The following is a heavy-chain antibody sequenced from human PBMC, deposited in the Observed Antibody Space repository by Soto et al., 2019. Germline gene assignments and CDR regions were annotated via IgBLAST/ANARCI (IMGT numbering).Heavy chain of an antibody. CDR2: ISAYNGNT. J-gene: IGHJ4*02. CDR1: GYTFTSYG. D-gene: IGHD3-16*02. CDR3: ARDVPNPYYDYVWGSYRYYFDY. Sequence: ASVKVSCKASGYTFTSYGISWVRQAPGQGLEWMGWISAYNGNTNYAQKLQGRVTMTTDTSTSTAYMELRSLRSDDTAVHYCARDVPNPYYDYVWGSYRYYFDYWGQGTLVTVSS. V-gene: IGHV1-18*01.